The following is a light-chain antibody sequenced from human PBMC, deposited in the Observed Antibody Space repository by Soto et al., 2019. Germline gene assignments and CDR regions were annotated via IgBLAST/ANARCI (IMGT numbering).Light chain of an antibody. CDR2: DAY. CDR1: QSFRGL. Sequence: VLTQSPVTLSLSPGERATLSCRASQSFRGLLAWYQQKPGQAPRLLIYDAYNRATGIPPRFSGSGSGTDFTLTISRLQPEDSAVYYCQQCGGSPLFSFGPGTRVDI. CDR3: QQCGGSPLFS. V-gene: IGKV3-11*01. J-gene: IGKJ3*01.